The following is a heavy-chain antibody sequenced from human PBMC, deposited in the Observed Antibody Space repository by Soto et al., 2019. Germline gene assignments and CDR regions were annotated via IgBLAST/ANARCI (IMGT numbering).Heavy chain of an antibody. CDR1: GYTFSNYG. Sequence: QVQLVQSGGEVKRPGASVKVSCKTSGYTFSNYGITWVRQASGQPLEWLGWISLYSDGTNYAQKFQGRVSMTTDTSTTTGYMELRSLRSDDTAVYYCARVVPGAEAWFGPWGQGTLVTVSS. D-gene: IGHD2-2*01. V-gene: IGHV1-18*01. CDR2: ISLYSDGT. J-gene: IGHJ5*02. CDR3: ARVVPGAEAWFGP.